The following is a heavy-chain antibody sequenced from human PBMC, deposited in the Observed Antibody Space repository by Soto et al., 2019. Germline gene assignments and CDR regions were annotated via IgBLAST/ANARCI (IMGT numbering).Heavy chain of an antibody. CDR3: ARDPLILYGMDV. V-gene: IGHV4-30-4*01. CDR2: IYYSGST. Sequence: KPSETLSLTCTVSGGSISSGDYYWSWIRQPPGKGLEWIGYIYYSGSTYYNPSLKSRVTISVDTSKNQFSLKLSSVTAADTAVYYCARDPLILYGMDVWGQGTTVTVSS. CDR1: GGSISSGDYY. J-gene: IGHJ6*02. D-gene: IGHD2-21*01.